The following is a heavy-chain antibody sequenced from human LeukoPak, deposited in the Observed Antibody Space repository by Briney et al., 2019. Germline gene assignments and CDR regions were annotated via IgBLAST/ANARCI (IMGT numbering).Heavy chain of an antibody. CDR3: ARDEKYYDSIGWFDP. CDR2: IYHSGST. Sequence: PSQTLSLTCAVSGGSISSGGYSWSWIRQPPGKGLEWIGYIYHSGSTYYNPSLKSRVTISVDRSKNQFSLKLSSVTAADTAVYYCARDEKYYDSIGWFDPWGQGTLVTVSS. J-gene: IGHJ5*02. V-gene: IGHV4-30-2*01. D-gene: IGHD3-22*01. CDR1: GGSISSGGYS.